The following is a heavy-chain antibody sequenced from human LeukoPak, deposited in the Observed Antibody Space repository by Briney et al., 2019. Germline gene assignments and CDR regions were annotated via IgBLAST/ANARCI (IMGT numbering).Heavy chain of an antibody. J-gene: IGHJ6*02. CDR1: GGSISSGDYY. V-gene: IGHV4-30-4*01. CDR2: LYYSGST. CDR3: ARDYCGGDCSPHWYYYGMDV. Sequence: SETLSLTCTVSGGSISSGDYYWSWIRQPPGKGLEWIGYLYYSGSTYYNPSLKSRVTISVDTSENQFSLKLSSVTAADTAVYYCARDYCGGDCSPHWYYYGMDVWGQGTTVTVSS. D-gene: IGHD2-21*02.